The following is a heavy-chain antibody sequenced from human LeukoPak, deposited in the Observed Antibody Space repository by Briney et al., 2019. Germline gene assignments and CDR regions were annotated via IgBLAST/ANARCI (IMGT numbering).Heavy chain of an antibody. J-gene: IGHJ4*02. V-gene: IGHV4-34*01. CDR1: GGSFSGYY. CDR2: INHSGST. D-gene: IGHD3-10*01. Sequence: SSETLSLTCAVYGGSFSGYYWSWIRQPPGKGLEWIGEINHSGSTNYNPSLKSRVTISVDTSKNQFSLKLSSVTAADTAVYYCARLFVRTDYYYGSGSYYKPKYFDYWGQGTLVTVSS. CDR3: ARLFVRTDYYYGSGSYYKPKYFDY.